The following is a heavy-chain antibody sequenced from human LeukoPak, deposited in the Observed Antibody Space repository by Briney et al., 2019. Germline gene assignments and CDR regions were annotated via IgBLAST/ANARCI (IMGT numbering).Heavy chain of an antibody. J-gene: IGHJ5*02. Sequence: SVTLSLTCTVSGGSIPCYYWSWIRQPPGKGLEYIGYIYYSGSTNYNPSLKSRVTISVDTSKNHFSLKLYSVTAADTAVYYCARLDEWFDPWGQGTLVTVSS. CDR1: GGSIPCYY. CDR3: ARLDEWFDP. V-gene: IGHV4-59*08. D-gene: IGHD3/OR15-3a*01. CDR2: IYYSGST.